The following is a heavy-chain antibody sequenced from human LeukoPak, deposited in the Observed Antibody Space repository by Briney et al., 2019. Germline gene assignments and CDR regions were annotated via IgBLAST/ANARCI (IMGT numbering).Heavy chain of an antibody. CDR1: GFTLSSYW. Sequence: GGSLRLSCAASGFTLSSYWMSWVRQAPGGGLGWVANIKQEGSEKYDVDSAKGRFTISRDTTQNSLYLRKNTLRAANTALYYCNSGHYDFWSGNDYWGQGTLVTVSS. CDR2: IKQEGSEK. CDR3: NSGHYDFWSGNDY. D-gene: IGHD3-3*01. V-gene: IGHV3-7*01. J-gene: IGHJ4*02.